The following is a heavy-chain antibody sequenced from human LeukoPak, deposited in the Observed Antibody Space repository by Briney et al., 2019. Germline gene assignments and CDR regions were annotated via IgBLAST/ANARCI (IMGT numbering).Heavy chain of an antibody. D-gene: IGHD3-9*01. J-gene: IGHJ4*02. CDR1: GYTFTTYA. CDR2: INVGNGNT. CDR3: ARRGDILTGYSY. Sequence: ASVKVSCKASGYTFTTYAMHWVRQAPGQRLEWMGWINVGNGNTKYSQEFQGRVTITRDTSASTAYMELSSLRSEDMAVYYCARRGDILTGYSYWGQGTLVTVSS. V-gene: IGHV1-3*03.